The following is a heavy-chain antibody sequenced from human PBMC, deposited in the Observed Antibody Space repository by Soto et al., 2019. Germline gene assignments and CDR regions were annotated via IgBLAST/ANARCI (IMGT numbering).Heavy chain of an antibody. V-gene: IGHV4-38-2*02. J-gene: IGHJ4*02. CDR2: IYHSGST. CDR3: ARVGITGTKDYFDY. Sequence: SETLSLTCTVSGYSISSGYYWGWIRQPPGKGLEWIGSIYHSGSTYYNPSLKSRVTISVDTSKNQFSLKLSSVTAADTAVYYCARVGITGTKDYFDYWGQGTLVTVSS. CDR1: GYSISSGYY. D-gene: IGHD1-7*01.